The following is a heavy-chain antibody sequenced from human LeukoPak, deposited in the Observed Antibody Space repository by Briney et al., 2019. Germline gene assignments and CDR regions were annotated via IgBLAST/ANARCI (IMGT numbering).Heavy chain of an antibody. CDR3: ATKRWLQPFDY. J-gene: IGHJ4*02. V-gene: IGHV4-39*01. CDR1: GGSLSSSSYY. Sequence: PSETLSLTCTVSGGSLSSSSYYWDWIRQPPGKGLEWIGSIYYSGTTHYNPSLKSRVTISVDTSKNQFSLRLSSLTAADTAVYYCATKRWLQPFDYWGQGTLVTVSS. D-gene: IGHD5-24*01. CDR2: IYYSGTT.